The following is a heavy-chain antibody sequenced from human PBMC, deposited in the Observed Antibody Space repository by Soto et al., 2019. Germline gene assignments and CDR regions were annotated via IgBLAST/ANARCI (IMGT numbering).Heavy chain of an antibody. CDR1: GFTFSSYA. CDR3: AKDREKMATGLDY. D-gene: IGHD1-1*01. Sequence: GGSLRLSCAASGFTFSSYAMSWVRQAPGKGLEWVSAISGSGGSTHYADSVKGRFTISRDNSKDTLYLQMNSLRAEDTAVYYCAKDREKMATGLDYWGQGTLVTVSS. J-gene: IGHJ4*02. CDR2: ISGSGGST. V-gene: IGHV3-23*01.